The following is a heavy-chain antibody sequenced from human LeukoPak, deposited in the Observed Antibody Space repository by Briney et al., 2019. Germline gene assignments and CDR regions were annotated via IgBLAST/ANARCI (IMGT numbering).Heavy chain of an antibody. Sequence: GGSLRLSCAASGFTFSSYGMHWVRQAPGKGLEWVAVIWYDGSNKYYADSVKGRFTISRDNSKTTLYLQMNSLRAEDTAVYYCARVGYSSSFGMGADYYYYYMDVWGKGTTVTVSS. D-gene: IGHD6-13*01. CDR3: ARVGYSSSFGMGADYYYYYMDV. CDR2: IWYDGSNK. J-gene: IGHJ6*03. V-gene: IGHV3-33*01. CDR1: GFTFSSYG.